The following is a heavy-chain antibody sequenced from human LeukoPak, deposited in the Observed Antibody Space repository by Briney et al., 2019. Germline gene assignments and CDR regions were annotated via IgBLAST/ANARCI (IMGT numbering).Heavy chain of an antibody. CDR1: GGSISSYY. D-gene: IGHD3-22*01. CDR3: ARDRFGGYGAFDI. J-gene: IGHJ3*02. CDR2: IYYSGST. Sequence: SETLSLTCTVSGGSISSYYWSWIRQPPGKGLEWIGYIYYSGSTNYNPSLKSRVTISVDKSKNQFSLKLSSVTVADTAVYYCARDRFGGYGAFDIWGQGTMVTVSS. V-gene: IGHV4-59*01.